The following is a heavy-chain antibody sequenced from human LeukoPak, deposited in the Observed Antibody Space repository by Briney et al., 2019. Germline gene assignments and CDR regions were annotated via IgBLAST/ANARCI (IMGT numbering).Heavy chain of an antibody. CDR3: ARGTTYSSGWYYFDY. CDR2: ISSSGSTI. J-gene: IGHJ4*02. D-gene: IGHD6-19*01. CDR1: GFTFSDYY. V-gene: IGHV3-11*04. Sequence: PGGSLRLSCAASGFTFSDYYMSWIRQAPGKGLEWVSYISSSGSTIYYADSVKGRFTISRDNSKNTLYLQMNSLRAEDTAVYYCARGTTYSSGWYYFDYWGQGTLVTVSS.